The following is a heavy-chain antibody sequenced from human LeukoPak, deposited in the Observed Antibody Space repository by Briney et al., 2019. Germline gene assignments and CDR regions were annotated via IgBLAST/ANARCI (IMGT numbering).Heavy chain of an antibody. Sequence: PGGSLRLSCAASGFTFSSYGMSWVRQAPGKGLEWVSAISGSGGSTYYADSVKGRFTISRDNSKNTLYLQMNSLRAEDTAVYYCAKDRVQTVVVPAAMLFWGQGTLVTVSS. J-gene: IGHJ4*02. V-gene: IGHV3-23*01. CDR1: GFTFSSYG. CDR3: AKDRVQTVVVPAAMLF. D-gene: IGHD2-2*01. CDR2: ISGSGGST.